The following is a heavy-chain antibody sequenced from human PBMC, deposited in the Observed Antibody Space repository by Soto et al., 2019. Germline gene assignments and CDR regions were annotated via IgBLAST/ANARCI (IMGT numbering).Heavy chain of an antibody. CDR3: AHKGDGYRGFKY. CDR1: GFSLSTSGVG. Sequence: QITLKESGPTLVKPTQTLTLTCTFSGFSLSTSGVGVGWIGQTPGKALEGLALVYWDDDKGYSPSLKSRLTITNDTSKNQVVLTLTNMDPVDTATYYCAHKGDGYRGFKYWGQGTLVTVSS. V-gene: IGHV2-5*02. J-gene: IGHJ4*02. CDR2: VYWDDDK. D-gene: IGHD5-12*01.